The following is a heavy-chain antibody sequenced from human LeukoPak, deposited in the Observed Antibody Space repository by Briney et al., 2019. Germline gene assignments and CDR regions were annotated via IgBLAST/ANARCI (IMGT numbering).Heavy chain of an antibody. CDR2: ISGSSDYI. CDR3: ARAPTVLVGYCSSASCQADY. V-gene: IGHV3-21*01. D-gene: IGHD2-2*01. J-gene: IGHJ4*02. Sequence: GGSLRLSCAASGFTVTSNYMNWVRQAPGKGLEWVSAISGSSDYIYYADSVKGRFTISRDNAKNSLFLQMNSLRAEDTAVYYCARAPTVLVGYCSSASCQADYWGQGTLVTVSS. CDR1: GFTVTSNY.